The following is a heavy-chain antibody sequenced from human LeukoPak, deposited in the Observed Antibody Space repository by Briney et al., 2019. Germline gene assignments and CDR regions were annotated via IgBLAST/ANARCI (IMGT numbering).Heavy chain of an antibody. CDR2: ISYDASNI. Sequence: GGSLRLSCAASGFTFSSYAMHWVRQAPGKGLEWVAVISYDASNIYYADSVKGRFTISRDNSKSTLYLQMNSLRAEDTAVYYCARAGGSGWSPFDCWGQGTLVTVSS. D-gene: IGHD6-19*01. CDR1: GFTFSSYA. V-gene: IGHV3-30-3*01. J-gene: IGHJ4*02. CDR3: ARAGGSGWSPFDC.